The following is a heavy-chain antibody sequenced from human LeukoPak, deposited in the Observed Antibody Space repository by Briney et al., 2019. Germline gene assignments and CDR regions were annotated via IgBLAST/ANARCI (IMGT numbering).Heavy chain of an antibody. CDR1: GFTFSTYP. Sequence: PGGSLRLSCVASGFTFSTYPMTWVRQAPGKGLVWVSRIASDGSSTTYADSVKGRFSISRDNAKNTLYLQMNSLRVEDTAVYYCARGRPHGNDYWGQGTLVTVSS. CDR3: ARGRPHGNDY. J-gene: IGHJ4*02. D-gene: IGHD4-23*01. V-gene: IGHV3-74*01. CDR2: IASDGSST.